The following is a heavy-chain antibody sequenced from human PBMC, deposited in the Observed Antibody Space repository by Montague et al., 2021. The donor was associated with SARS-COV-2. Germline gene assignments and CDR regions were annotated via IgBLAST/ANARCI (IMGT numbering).Heavy chain of an antibody. Sequence: SLRLSCPASGFTFSSYAMSWVRQAPGKGLEWVSIIYGGGSSTYFLDSXKGRFTISRDNSKNTLFLQMNSLRAEDTAVYYCAKDLYSGTPYYDGMDVWGQGTTVTVSS. V-gene: IGHV3-23*03. CDR3: AKDLYSGTPYYDGMDV. J-gene: IGHJ6*02. CDR1: GFTFSSYA. CDR2: IYGGGSST. D-gene: IGHD5-12*01.